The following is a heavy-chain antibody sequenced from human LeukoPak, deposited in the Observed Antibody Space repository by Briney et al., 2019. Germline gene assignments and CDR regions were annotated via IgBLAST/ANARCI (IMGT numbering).Heavy chain of an antibody. CDR3: ARGGYCSSTSCPYYFDY. Sequence: PSETLSLTCTVSGGSISSHYWSWIRQPPGKGLEWIGYIYYSGSTNYNPSLKSRVTISVDTSKNQFSLKLSSVTAADTAVYYCARGGYCSSTSCPYYFDYWGQGTLVTVSS. D-gene: IGHD2-2*01. V-gene: IGHV4-59*11. CDR2: IYYSGST. J-gene: IGHJ4*02. CDR1: GGSISSHY.